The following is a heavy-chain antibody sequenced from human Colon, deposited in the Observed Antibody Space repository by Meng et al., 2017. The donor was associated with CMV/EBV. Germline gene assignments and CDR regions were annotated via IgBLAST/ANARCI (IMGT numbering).Heavy chain of an antibody. Sequence: GESLKISCAASGFTFSNYAMHWVRQAPGKGLEWVALITYDGRNQYYADSVKGRVKGRFTVSRDNARNALYLQMNSLRDDDTAVYYCARDLLGDNDYVFDQWGQGMMVTVSS. D-gene: IGHD4/OR15-4a*01. V-gene: IGHV3-30*03. J-gene: IGHJ4*02. CDR3: ARDLLGDNDYVFDQ. CDR2: ITYDGRNQ. CDR1: GFTFSNYA.